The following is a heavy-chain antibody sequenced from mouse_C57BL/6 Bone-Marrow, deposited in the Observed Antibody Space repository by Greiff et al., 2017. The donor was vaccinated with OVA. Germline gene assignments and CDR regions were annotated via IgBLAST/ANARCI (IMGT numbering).Heavy chain of an antibody. CDR2: ISSGGDYT. J-gene: IGHJ4*01. V-gene: IGHV5-9-1*02. Sequence: EVMLQEPGAGLVKPGASLKLSCAASGFTFSSYAMSWVRQTPEKSLEWVAYISSGGDYTNYAETVKGRSTITRDTATNTLYLQLSSLKSEDTAVYYCTRVGLLLWAMDFWGQGASVTVSS. D-gene: IGHD2-1*01. CDR3: TRVGLLLWAMDF. CDR1: GFTFSSYA.